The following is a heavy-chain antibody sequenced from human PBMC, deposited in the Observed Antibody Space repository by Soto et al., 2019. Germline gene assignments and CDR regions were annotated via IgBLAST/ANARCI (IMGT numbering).Heavy chain of an antibody. J-gene: IGHJ4*02. CDR3: ATGVFGMVVAATTTPTDY. V-gene: IGHV1-24*01. Sequence: ASVKVSCKVSGYTLTELSMHWVRQATGKGLEWMGGFDPEDGETIYAQKFQGRVTMTEDTSTDTAYMELSSLRSEDTAVYYCATGVFGMVVAATTTPTDYWGQGTLVTVSS. CDR1: GYTLTELS. D-gene: IGHD2-15*01. CDR2: FDPEDGET.